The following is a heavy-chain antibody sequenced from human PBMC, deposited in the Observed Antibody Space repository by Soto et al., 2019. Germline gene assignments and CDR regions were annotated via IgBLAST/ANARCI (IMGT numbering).Heavy chain of an antibody. Sequence: GGSLRLSCAASGFTFTNYFMHWVRQVPGKGLVWVSRISSDGSSTSYADSVKGRFTISRDNAKNTLYLQMNSLRAEDTVVYYCARYHYDSSGYYYLDYWGQGALVTVSS. CDR1: GFTFTNYF. CDR2: ISSDGSST. J-gene: IGHJ4*02. CDR3: ARYHYDSSGYYYLDY. V-gene: IGHV3-74*01. D-gene: IGHD3-22*01.